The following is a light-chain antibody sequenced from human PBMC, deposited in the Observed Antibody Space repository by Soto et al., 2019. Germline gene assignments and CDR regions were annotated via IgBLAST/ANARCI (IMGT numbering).Light chain of an antibody. CDR3: QQRYNSPYT. V-gene: IGKV1-39*01. CDR1: QSMSSY. CDR2: AAS. J-gene: IGKJ2*01. Sequence: DIQMTQSPSSLSVSVGDRVIISCRASQSMSSYLSWYQQKPGKAPTLLIYAASSLQSGVPSRFRGSGSGTEFTRTITSLQPDDFATYYSQQRYNSPYTFGQGTKLESK.